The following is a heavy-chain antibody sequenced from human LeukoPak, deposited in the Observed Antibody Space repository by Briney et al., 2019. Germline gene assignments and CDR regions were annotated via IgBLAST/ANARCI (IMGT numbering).Heavy chain of an antibody. CDR1: GFTFSSYA. J-gene: IGHJ6*02. V-gene: IGHV3-30-3*01. Sequence: PGGSLRLSCAASGFTFSSYAMHWVRQAPGKGLEWVAVISYDGSNKYYADSVKGRFTISRDNSKNTLYLQMNSLRAEDTAVYYCARDSQDCSSTSCYNYCYDMDVWGQGTTVTVSS. D-gene: IGHD2-2*02. CDR3: ARDSQDCSSTSCYNYCYDMDV. CDR2: ISYDGSNK.